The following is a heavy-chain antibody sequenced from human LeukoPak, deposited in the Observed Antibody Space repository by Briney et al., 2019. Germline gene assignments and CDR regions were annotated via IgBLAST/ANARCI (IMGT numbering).Heavy chain of an antibody. CDR1: GGSISGNY. Sequence: PSETLSLTCTVSGGSISGNYWSWIRQPPGKGLEWIGYIYYSGSTYYNPSLKSRVTISLDTSKNQFSLKLSSVTAADTAVYYCARSTLLVPAAAFDYWGQGTLVTVSS. CDR2: IYYSGST. D-gene: IGHD2-2*01. J-gene: IGHJ4*02. V-gene: IGHV4-59*01. CDR3: ARSTLLVPAAAFDY.